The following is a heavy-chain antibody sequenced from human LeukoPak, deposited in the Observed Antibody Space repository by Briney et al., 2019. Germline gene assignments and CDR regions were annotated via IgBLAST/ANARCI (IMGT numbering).Heavy chain of an antibody. CDR3: AKENNGPAAISAMVDY. Sequence: PGGSLRLSCAASGFTFSSYAMSWVRQAPGKGLEWVSAISGSGGSTYYADSVKGRFAISRDNSKNTLYLQMSSLRAEDTAVYYCAKENNGPAAISAMVDYWGQGTLVTVSS. CDR2: ISGSGGST. V-gene: IGHV3-23*01. CDR1: GFTFSSYA. J-gene: IGHJ4*02. D-gene: IGHD2-2*01.